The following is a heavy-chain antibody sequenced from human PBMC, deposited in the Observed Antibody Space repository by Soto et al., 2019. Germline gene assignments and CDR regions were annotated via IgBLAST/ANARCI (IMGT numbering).Heavy chain of an antibody. Sequence: PGGSLRLSCVVSGFTFSSYGMHWARQAPGKGLEWMAVISYDGFNKKYADSVKGRFTISRDNSKNTLYLQMDSLRPEDTAVYHCAKEGDKSMAYYFDYWGQGTPVTVSS. CDR3: AKEGDKSMAYYFDY. V-gene: IGHV3-30*18. CDR1: GFTFSSYG. D-gene: IGHD5-18*01. CDR2: ISYDGFNK. J-gene: IGHJ4*02.